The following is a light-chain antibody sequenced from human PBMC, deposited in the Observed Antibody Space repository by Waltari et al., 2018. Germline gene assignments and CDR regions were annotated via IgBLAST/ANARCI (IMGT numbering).Light chain of an antibody. CDR1: QSLSSSY. V-gene: IGKV3-20*01. CDR2: DAS. CDR3: QQYDASSPT. Sequence: EIVLTQSPGTLSLSPGERATLSCRASQSLSSSYLAWYQQKPGQAPRLLIFDASSRANGIPDRFSGSGSWTDFTLTINRLEPEDFAVYYCQQYDASSPTFGQGTKVDIK. J-gene: IGKJ1*01.